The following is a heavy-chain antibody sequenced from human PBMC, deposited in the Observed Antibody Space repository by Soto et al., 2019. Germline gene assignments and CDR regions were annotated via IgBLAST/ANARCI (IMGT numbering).Heavy chain of an antibody. J-gene: IGHJ1*01. CDR1: GFTLTTYW. CDR2: IYIDGITT. D-gene: IGHD7-27*01. Sequence: EVQLVESGGGLVQPGGSLRLSCTDSGFTLTTYWMHWVRQDPVKGLVWVARIYIDGITTTYADSVQGRFTISIDNAKNTVYLQMNSLRAEDTAVYYCAWRANSPMDFQHWGQGTLVTVSS. V-gene: IGHV3-74*01. CDR3: AWRANSPMDFQH.